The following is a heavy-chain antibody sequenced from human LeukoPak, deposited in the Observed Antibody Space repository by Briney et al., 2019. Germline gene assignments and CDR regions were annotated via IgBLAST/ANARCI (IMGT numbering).Heavy chain of an antibody. CDR2: IYYSGST. J-gene: IGHJ4*02. Sequence: SETLSLTCTVSGGSVSSASYYWSWIRQPPGKGLEWIGYIYYSGSTNYNPSLKSRVIISVDMSKNQFSLKLSSVTAADTAVYYCARGLGYFDHWGQGTLVTVSS. V-gene: IGHV4-61*01. CDR1: GGSVSSASYY. D-gene: IGHD3-9*01. CDR3: ARGLGYFDH.